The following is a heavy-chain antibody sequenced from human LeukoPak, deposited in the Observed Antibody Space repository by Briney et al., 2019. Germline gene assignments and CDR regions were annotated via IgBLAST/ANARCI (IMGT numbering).Heavy chain of an antibody. D-gene: IGHD4-17*01. CDR3: AKLGFHGDPRLDFDY. J-gene: IGHJ4*02. CDR2: ISYDGSNK. CDR1: GFTFSSYG. Sequence: PGGSLRLSCAASGFTFSSYGMHWVRQAPGKGLEWVAVISYDGSNKYYADSVKGRFTISRDNSKNTLYLQMNSLRAEDTAVYYCAKLGFHGDPRLDFDYWGQGTLVTVSS. V-gene: IGHV3-30*18.